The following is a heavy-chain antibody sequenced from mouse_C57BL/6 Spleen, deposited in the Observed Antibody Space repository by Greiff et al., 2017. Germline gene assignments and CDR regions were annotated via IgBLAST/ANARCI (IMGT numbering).Heavy chain of an antibody. Sequence: QVQLKQPGAELVMPGASVKLSCKASGYTFTSYWMHWVKQRPGQGLEWIGEIDPSDSYTNYNPKFKGKSTLTVDKSSSTAYMQLSSLTSEDSAVYYCARTGTATWFAYWGQGTLVTVSA. CDR2: IDPSDSYT. CDR3: ARTGTATWFAY. J-gene: IGHJ3*01. CDR1: GYTFTSYW. V-gene: IGHV1-69*01. D-gene: IGHD4-1*01.